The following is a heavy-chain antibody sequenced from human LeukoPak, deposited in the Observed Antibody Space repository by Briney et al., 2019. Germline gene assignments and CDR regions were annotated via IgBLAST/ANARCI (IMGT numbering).Heavy chain of an antibody. D-gene: IGHD5-24*01. CDR1: GLIFSNYW. Sequence: PGGSLRLSCAASGLIFSNYWMLWVRQAPGKGLMWVSRIKYDGSHTDYADSVKGRFTISRDNAKNTLFLQMNSLRAEDTAVYYCATARRQGYNLVDSWGQGILVTVSS. J-gene: IGHJ5*02. CDR3: ATARRQGYNLVDS. V-gene: IGHV3-74*01. CDR2: IKYDGSHT.